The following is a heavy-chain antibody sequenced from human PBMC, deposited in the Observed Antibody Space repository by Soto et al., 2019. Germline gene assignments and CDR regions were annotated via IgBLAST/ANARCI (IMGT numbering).Heavy chain of an antibody. CDR3: ARDLEGRSGWFRGRFLGFDY. CDR1: GFTFSSYA. CDR2: ISYDGSNK. J-gene: IGHJ4*02. D-gene: IGHD6-19*01. V-gene: IGHV3-30-3*01. Sequence: QVQLVESGGGVVQPGRSLRLSCAASGFTFSSYAMHWVRQAPGKGLEWVAVISYDGSNKYYADSVKGRLTISRDNSKNTLYLQMNSLRAEDTAVYYCARDLEGRSGWFRGRFLGFDYWGQGTLVTVSS.